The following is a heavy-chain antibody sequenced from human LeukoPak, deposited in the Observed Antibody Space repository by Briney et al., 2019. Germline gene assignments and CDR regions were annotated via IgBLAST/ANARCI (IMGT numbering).Heavy chain of an antibody. CDR2: ISGSGLST. CDR1: GFTFYDYG. Sequence: PGGSLRLSCAASGFTFYDYGITWVRQAPGKGLEWVSTISGSGLSTYYADSVKGRFTISRDNAKNSLYLQMNSLRAEDTAVYYCARERRWFGELLAYWGQGTLVTVSS. V-gene: IGHV3-21*01. J-gene: IGHJ4*02. D-gene: IGHD3-10*01. CDR3: ARERRWFGELLAY.